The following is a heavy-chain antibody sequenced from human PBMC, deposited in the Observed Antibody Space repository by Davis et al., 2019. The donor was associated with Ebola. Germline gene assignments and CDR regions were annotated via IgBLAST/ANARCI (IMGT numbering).Heavy chain of an antibody. CDR3: ARSAMVRGYFDL. CDR2: IYYSGST. CDR1: GGSISSSSYY. J-gene: IGHJ2*01. V-gene: IGHV4-39*01. D-gene: IGHD5-18*01. Sequence: MPSETLSLTCTVSGGSISSSSYYLGWTRQPPGRGLEWIGSIYYSGSTYYNPSLKSRVTISVDTSKNQFSLKLSSVTAADTAVYYCARSAMVRGYFDLWGRGTLVTVSS.